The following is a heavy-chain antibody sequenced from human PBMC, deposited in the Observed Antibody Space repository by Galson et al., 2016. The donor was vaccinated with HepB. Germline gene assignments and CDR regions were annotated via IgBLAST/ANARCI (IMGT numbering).Heavy chain of an antibody. V-gene: IGHV3-7*01. CDR3: VRDQVDYYENSGDDFDY. CDR2: IKQDGSEE. D-gene: IGHD3-22*01. Sequence: SLRLSCAASGFTLSSYWMSWVRQAPGKGLEWVANIKQDGSEEYYVDSVKGRFTISRDNAKNSLYLQMNSLRAEDTAVYYCVRDQVDYYENSGDDFDYWGQGTLVTVSS. J-gene: IGHJ4*02. CDR1: GFTLSSYW.